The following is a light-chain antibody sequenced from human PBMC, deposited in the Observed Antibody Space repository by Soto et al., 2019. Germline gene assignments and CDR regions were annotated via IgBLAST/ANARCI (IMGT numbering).Light chain of an antibody. Sequence: AIQMTQSPSSLSASVGDTVTITCRASQGIGNDLGWYQQKPGKAPKLLIYAASTLQSGVPSRFSGGGSGTDFTLTISSLQPEDFATYYCLQDYNYPRTFGQGTKVEIK. CDR2: AAS. CDR3: LQDYNYPRT. J-gene: IGKJ1*01. CDR1: QGIGND. V-gene: IGKV1-6*01.